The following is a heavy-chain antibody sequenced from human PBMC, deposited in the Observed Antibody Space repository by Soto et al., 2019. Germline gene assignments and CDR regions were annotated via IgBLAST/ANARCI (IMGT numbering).Heavy chain of an antibody. CDR1: GGSISSYY. Sequence: QVQLQESGPGLVKPSETLSLTCTVSGGSISSYYWSWIRQPPGKGLEWIGYIYYSGSTNYNPSLKSRVTISVDTSKNQFSLKLSSVTAADTAVYYCARCMVRGTWERYYGMDVRGQGTTVTVSS. CDR2: IYYSGST. J-gene: IGHJ6*02. CDR3: ARCMVRGTWERYYGMDV. D-gene: IGHD3-10*01. V-gene: IGHV4-59*01.